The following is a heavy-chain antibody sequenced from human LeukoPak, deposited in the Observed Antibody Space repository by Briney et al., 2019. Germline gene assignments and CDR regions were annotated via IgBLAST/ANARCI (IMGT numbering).Heavy chain of an antibody. J-gene: IGHJ4*02. CDR1: GFTVSSNY. V-gene: IGHV3-30*02. CDR3: ARGNSGFDY. CDR2: IRYDGSNK. D-gene: IGHD3-10*01. Sequence: GGSLRLSCAASGFTVSSNYMSWVRQAPGKGLEWVAFIRYDGSNKYYADSVKGRFTISRDNSKNTLYLQMNSLRAEDTAVYYCARGNSGFDYWGQGTLVTVSS.